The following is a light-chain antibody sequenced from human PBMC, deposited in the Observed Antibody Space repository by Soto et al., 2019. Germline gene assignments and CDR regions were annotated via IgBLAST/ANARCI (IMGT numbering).Light chain of an antibody. V-gene: IGKV3-20*01. J-gene: IGKJ3*01. CDR3: QQGFT. Sequence: EIVLTQSPVTLSLSPGERATLSCRASRSLAGRYLAWYQQKPGQAPRLLLYGASSRAPDIPDKFSGTGSGTDFTLTIRRLEPDDFAVYFCQQGFTFVPGTKVDIK. CDR1: RSLAGRY. CDR2: GAS.